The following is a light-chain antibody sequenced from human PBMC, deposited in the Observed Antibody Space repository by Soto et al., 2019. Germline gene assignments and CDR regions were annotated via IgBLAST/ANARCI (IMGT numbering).Light chain of an antibody. V-gene: IGLV2-11*01. CDR1: SSDVGGYNY. J-gene: IGLJ1*01. Sequence: QSVLTQPRSVSGSPGQSVTISCTGTSSDVGGYNYVSWYQQHPGKAPKLMIYDVSKRPSVAPDRFSGSKSGNTASLTISGLQAEDEADYYCDSYTSSRSYVFGIGTKVT. CDR3: DSYTSSRSYV. CDR2: DVS.